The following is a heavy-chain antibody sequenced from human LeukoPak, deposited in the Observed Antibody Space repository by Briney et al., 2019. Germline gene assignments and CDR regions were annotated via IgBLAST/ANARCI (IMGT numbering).Heavy chain of an antibody. CDR1: GYTFTSYY. D-gene: IGHD3-10*01. V-gene: IGHV1-8*03. CDR3: ARGTTMVRGEDYYYYMDV. CDR2: MNPNSGNT. J-gene: IGHJ6*03. Sequence: ASVKVSCKTSGYTFTSYYLHWVRQAPGQGLEWMGWMNPNSGNTGYAQKFQGRVTITRNTSISTAYMELSSLRSEDTAVYYCARGTTMVRGEDYYYYMDVWGKGTTVTVSS.